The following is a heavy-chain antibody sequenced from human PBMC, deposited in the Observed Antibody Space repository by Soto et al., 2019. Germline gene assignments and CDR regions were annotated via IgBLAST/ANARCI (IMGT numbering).Heavy chain of an antibody. D-gene: IGHD3-9*01. V-gene: IGHV3-23*01. CDR1: GFTFSSYA. CDR2: ISGSGGST. CDR3: AKDHTLLRYFDWTYFDY. Sequence: EVQLLESGGGLVQPGGSLRLSCAASGFTFSSYAMSWVRQAPGKGLEWVSAISGSGGSTYYADSVKGRFTISRDNSNNTLYLQMNSLRAEDTAVYYCAKDHTLLRYFDWTYFDYWGQGTLVTVSS. J-gene: IGHJ4*02.